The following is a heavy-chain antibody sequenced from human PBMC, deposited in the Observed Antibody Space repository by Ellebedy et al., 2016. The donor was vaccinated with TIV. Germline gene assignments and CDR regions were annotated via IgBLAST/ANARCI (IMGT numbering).Heavy chain of an antibody. CDR1: GFTFSSYG. CDR2: ISYDVSNK. J-gene: IGHJ5*02. Sequence: GGSLRLSCAASGFTFSSYGIHWVRQAPGKGLEWVAVISYDVSNKYYADSVKGRFTISRDNSKNTLYLQMNRLRAEDTAVYYCAILHCSGGSCDWFDPWGQGTLVTVSS. D-gene: IGHD2-15*01. V-gene: IGHV3-30*03. CDR3: AILHCSGGSCDWFDP.